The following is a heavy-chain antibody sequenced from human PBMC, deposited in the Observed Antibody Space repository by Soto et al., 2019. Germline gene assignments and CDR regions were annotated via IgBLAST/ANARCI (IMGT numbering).Heavy chain of an antibody. J-gene: IGHJ5*02. Sequence: QVQLVESGGGVVQPGRSLRLSCAASGFTFSSYAMHWVRQAPGKGLEWVAVISYDGSNKYYADSVKGRFTISRDNSKNTLYLKMNSLRAEDTAVYYCAGIVVVVAATGLGWFDPWGQGTLVTVSS. CDR2: ISYDGSNK. CDR1: GFTFSSYA. CDR3: AGIVVVVAATGLGWFDP. V-gene: IGHV3-30-3*01. D-gene: IGHD2-15*01.